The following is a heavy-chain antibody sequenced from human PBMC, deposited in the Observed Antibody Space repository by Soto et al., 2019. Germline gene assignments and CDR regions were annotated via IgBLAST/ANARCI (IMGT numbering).Heavy chain of an antibody. CDR1: GGSISSGGYS. CDR2: IYHSGSP. Sequence: QLQLQESGAGLVKPSQTLSLTCAVSGGSISSGGYSWSWIRQPQGKGLEWIGYIYHSGSPYYNPSLRSRLTISVDRSKNQCSLKLSSVTAADTAVYYCARATNCGGDCHHDYWGQGTLVTVSS. D-gene: IGHD2-21*02. V-gene: IGHV4-30-2*01. CDR3: ARATNCGGDCHHDY. J-gene: IGHJ4*02.